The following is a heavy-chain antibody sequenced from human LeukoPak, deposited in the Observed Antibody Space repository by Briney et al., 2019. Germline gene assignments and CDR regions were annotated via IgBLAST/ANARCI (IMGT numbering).Heavy chain of an antibody. D-gene: IGHD1-26*01. V-gene: IGHV3-23*01. CDR1: GFTFSSYA. CDR2: ISGSGGST. J-gene: IGHJ4*02. Sequence: PGGSLRLSCAASGFTFSSYAMSWVRQAPGKGLEWVSAISGSGGSTYYADSVKGRFTFSRDNSKNTLYLQMNSLRAEDTAVYYCAKGGDGGTYWSLDYWGQGTLVTVSS. CDR3: AKGGDGGTYWSLDY.